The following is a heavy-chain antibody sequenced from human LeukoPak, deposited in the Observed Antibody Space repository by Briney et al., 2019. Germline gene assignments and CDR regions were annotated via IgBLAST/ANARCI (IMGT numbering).Heavy chain of an antibody. Sequence: SETLSLTCTVSGGSISSSSYYWGWIRQPPGKGLEWIGSMYYSGSTYYNPSLKSRVTISVDTSKNQFSLKLSSVTAADTAVYYCARSSYSSSWYLRANFDYWGQGALVTVSS. CDR3: ARSSYSSSWYLRANFDY. D-gene: IGHD6-13*01. V-gene: IGHV4-39*01. CDR1: GGSISSSSYY. CDR2: MYYSGST. J-gene: IGHJ4*02.